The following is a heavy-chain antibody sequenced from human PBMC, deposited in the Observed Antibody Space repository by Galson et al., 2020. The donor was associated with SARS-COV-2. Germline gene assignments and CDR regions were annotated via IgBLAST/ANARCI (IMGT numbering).Heavy chain of an antibody. V-gene: IGHV3-48*02. CDR3: AREKDDYGDYGWFDP. J-gene: IGHJ5*02. CDR1: GFTFSSYS. D-gene: IGHD4-17*01. CDR2: ISSSSSTI. Sequence: TGGSLRLSCAASGFTFSSYSMNWVRQAPGKGLEWVSYISSSSSTIYYADSVKGRFTISRDNAKNSLYLQMNSLRDEDTAVYYCAREKDDYGDYGWFDPWGQGTLVTVSS.